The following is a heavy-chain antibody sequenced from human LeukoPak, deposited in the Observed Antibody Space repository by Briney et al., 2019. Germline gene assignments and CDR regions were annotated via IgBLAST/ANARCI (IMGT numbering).Heavy chain of an antibody. CDR3: AKDEQHKYYYDSSGYYGYDY. V-gene: IGHV3-23*01. J-gene: IGHJ4*02. Sequence: GGSLRLSCAASGFTFSSYAMGWVRQAPGKGLEWVSAISGSGGSTYYADSVKGRFTISRDNSKNTLYLQMNSLRAEDTAVYYCAKDEQHKYYYDSSGYYGYDYWGQGTLVTVSS. CDR1: GFTFSSYA. CDR2: ISGSGGST. D-gene: IGHD3-22*01.